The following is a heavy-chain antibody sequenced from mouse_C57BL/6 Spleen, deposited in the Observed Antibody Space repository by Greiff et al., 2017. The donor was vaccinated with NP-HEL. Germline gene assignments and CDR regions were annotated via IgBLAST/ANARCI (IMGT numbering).Heavy chain of an antibody. CDR1: GFTFSSYA. J-gene: IGHJ3*01. CDR2: ISDGGSYT. CDR3: AREGGELAWFAY. D-gene: IGHD4-1*01. V-gene: IGHV5-4*01. Sequence: LQESGGGLVKPGGSLKLSCAASGFTFSSYAMSWVRQTPEKRLEWVATISDGGSYTYYPDNVKGRFTISRDNAKNNLYLQMSHLKSEDTAMYYCAREGGELAWFAYWGQGTLVTVSA.